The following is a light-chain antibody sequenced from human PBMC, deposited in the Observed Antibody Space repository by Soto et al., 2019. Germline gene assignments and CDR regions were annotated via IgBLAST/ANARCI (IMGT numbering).Light chain of an antibody. J-gene: IGKJ3*01. Sequence: EIVLTQSPATLSLSPGERATLSCRASQSVSSYLAWYQQKPGQAPRLLIYDASNRATGIPARFSGSGSGTDFTLTISSLEPEDFAVYYCQQRSNWPRFTFGPGP. V-gene: IGKV3-11*01. CDR1: QSVSSY. CDR2: DAS. CDR3: QQRSNWPRFT.